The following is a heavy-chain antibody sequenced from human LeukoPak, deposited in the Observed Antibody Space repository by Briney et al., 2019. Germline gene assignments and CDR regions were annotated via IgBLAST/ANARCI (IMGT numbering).Heavy chain of an antibody. D-gene: IGHD2-2*01. CDR3: AKPHCSSTSCPFGFYYGMDV. V-gene: IGHV3-23*01. CDR1: GFTFSSYA. J-gene: IGHJ6*02. CDR2: TSGSGGST. Sequence: GGSLRLSCAASGFTFSSYAMRWVRQAPGKGLEWVSGTSGSGGSTYYADSVKGRFTISRDNSKNTLYLQMNSLRAEDTAVYYCAKPHCSSTSCPFGFYYGMDVWGQGTTVTVSS.